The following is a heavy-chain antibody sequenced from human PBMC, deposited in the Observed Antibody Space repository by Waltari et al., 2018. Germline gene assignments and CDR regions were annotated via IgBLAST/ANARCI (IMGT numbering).Heavy chain of an antibody. CDR2: SYDEGWI. CDR3: ATDGEGDCSLCLAQ. Sequence: EVQLVASGGDLLQPGGSLRLSCAVSGFTVRTNYMSWVRQAPGRGLEWASVSYDEGWIMYADTVKGRVTVSREKSKSMVFLQMDTLRAEDTAGYYCATDGEGDCSLCLAQWGQGTLVTVSS. CDR1: GFTVRTNY. V-gene: IGHV3-53*01. J-gene: IGHJ1*01. D-gene: IGHD2-21*02.